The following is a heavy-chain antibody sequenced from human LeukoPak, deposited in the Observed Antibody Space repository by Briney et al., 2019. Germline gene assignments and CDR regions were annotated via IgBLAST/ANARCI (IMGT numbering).Heavy chain of an antibody. V-gene: IGHV4-59*02. CDR2: IYYTGT. D-gene: IGHD7-27*01. CDR1: GGSVSDYY. Sequence: PSETLSLTCTVSGGSVSDYYWSWIRQSPGKGLEWIGYIYYTGTSYNPSLKSRRTISADTSKNQFSLNLRSVAAADTAVYYCASRKLGNDYWGQGTLVTVSS. J-gene: IGHJ4*02. CDR3: ASRKLGNDY.